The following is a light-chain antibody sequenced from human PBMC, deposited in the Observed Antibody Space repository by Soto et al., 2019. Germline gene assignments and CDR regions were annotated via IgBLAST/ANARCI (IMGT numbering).Light chain of an antibody. CDR3: SSYTSSSTLV. CDR1: SSDVGGYNY. J-gene: IGLJ1*01. CDR2: DVS. Sequence: ALTQPASVSGSPGQSITISCTGTSSDVGGYNYVSWYQQHPGKAPKLMIYDVSNRPSGVSNRFSGSKSGNTASLTISGLQAEDEADYYCSSYTSSSTLVFGTGTKVTIL. V-gene: IGLV2-14*01.